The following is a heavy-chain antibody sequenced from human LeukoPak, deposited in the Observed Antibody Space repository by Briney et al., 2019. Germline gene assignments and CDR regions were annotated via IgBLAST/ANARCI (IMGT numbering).Heavy chain of an antibody. V-gene: IGHV1-69*13. Sequence: ASVKVCCKASGGTFSSYAISWVRQAPGQGLEWMGGIIPTFGTANYAQKFQGRVTITADESTSTAYMELSSLRSEDTAVYYCARDSPAQYCSGGSCYYYDYWGQGTLVTVSS. CDR2: IIPTFGTA. J-gene: IGHJ4*02. D-gene: IGHD2-15*01. CDR3: ARDSPAQYCSGGSCYYYDY. CDR1: GGTFSSYA.